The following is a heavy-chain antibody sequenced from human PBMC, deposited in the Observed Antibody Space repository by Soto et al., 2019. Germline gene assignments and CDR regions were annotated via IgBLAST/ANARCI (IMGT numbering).Heavy chain of an antibody. V-gene: IGHV1-69*13. CDR3: ARPARETSSHYACDH. Sequence: SVKVSCKVSGDTFGRYGISGVRQAPGQGLEWMGGIIPTTGKAKYAQRFQGRVTISADESTTTAYMDLSGLRSEDTALYYCARPARETSSHYACDHWGQGTPVTVSS. D-gene: IGHD3-22*01. CDR1: GDTFGRYG. CDR2: IIPTTGKA. J-gene: IGHJ4*01.